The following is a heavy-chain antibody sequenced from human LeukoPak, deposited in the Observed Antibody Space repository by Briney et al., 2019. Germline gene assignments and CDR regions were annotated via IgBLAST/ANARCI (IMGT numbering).Heavy chain of an antibody. J-gene: IGHJ6*02. D-gene: IGHD3-9*01. CDR2: ISSSGSTI. CDR1: GFTFSSYS. V-gene: IGHV3-48*04. CDR3: ARDETGHYYYYYGMDV. Sequence: GGSLRLSCAASGFTFSSYSMNWVRQAPGKGLEWVSYISSSGSTIYYADSVKGRFTISRDNAKNSLYLQMNSLRAEDTAVYYCARDETGHYYYYYGMDVWGQGTTVTVSS.